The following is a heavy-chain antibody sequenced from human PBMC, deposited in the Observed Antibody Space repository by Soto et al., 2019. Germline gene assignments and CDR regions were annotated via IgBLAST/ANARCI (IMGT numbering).Heavy chain of an antibody. D-gene: IGHD4-17*01. J-gene: IGHJ6*03. Sequence: ASVKVSCKASGYTFTGYYMHWVRQAPGQGLEWMGWINPNSGGTNYAQKFQGWVTMTRDTSISTAYMELSRLRSDDTAVYYCARETLNYGDYYYYYMDVWGKGTTVTVSS. CDR2: INPNSGGT. CDR1: GYTFTGYY. CDR3: ARETLNYGDYYYYYMDV. V-gene: IGHV1-2*04.